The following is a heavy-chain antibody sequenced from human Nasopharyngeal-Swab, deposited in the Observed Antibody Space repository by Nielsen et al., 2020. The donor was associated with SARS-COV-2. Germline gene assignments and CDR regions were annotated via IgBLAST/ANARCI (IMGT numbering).Heavy chain of an antibody. Sequence: GSLRLSCAVYGGSFSGYYWGWIRQPPGKGLEWIGSIYHSGSTYYNPSLKSRVTISVDTSKNQFSLKLSSVTAADTAVYYCARGAGYYYYYYMDVWGKGTTVTVS. V-gene: IGHV4-38-2*01. CDR2: IYHSGST. J-gene: IGHJ6*03. D-gene: IGHD6-19*01. CDR1: GGSFSGYY. CDR3: ARGAGYYYYYYMDV.